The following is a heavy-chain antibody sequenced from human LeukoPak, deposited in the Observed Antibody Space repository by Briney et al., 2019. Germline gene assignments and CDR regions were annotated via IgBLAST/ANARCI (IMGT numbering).Heavy chain of an antibody. CDR1: GFTFSSDG. J-gene: IGHJ4*02. Sequence: GGSLRLSCAASGFTFSSDGMHWVRQAPGKGLEWVAVISYDGSNKYYADPVKGRFTISRGNSKNTLYLQMNSLRVEDTAVYYCAKDVRALNNYGSGSSGFYWGQGTLVTVSS. V-gene: IGHV3-30*18. D-gene: IGHD3-10*01. CDR2: ISYDGSNK. CDR3: AKDVRALNNYGSGSSGFY.